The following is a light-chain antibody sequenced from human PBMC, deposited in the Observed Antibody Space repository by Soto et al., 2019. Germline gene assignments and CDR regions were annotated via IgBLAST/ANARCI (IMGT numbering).Light chain of an antibody. CDR1: QDIRNY. Sequence: DIQMTQSPSSLSASVGDRVTITCQASQDIRNYLNWYQQKPGKAPKLLIYDASNLETGVPSRFSGSGSGTDFTFTISSLQPEDFAVYYCQQYGSSPLTFGGGTKVDI. CDR2: DAS. J-gene: IGKJ4*01. CDR3: QQYGSSPLT. V-gene: IGKV1-33*01.